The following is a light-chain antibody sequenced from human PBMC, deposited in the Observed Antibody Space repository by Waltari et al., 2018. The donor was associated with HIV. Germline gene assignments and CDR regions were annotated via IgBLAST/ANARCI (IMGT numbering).Light chain of an antibody. V-gene: IGLV1-40*01. CDR2: GNT. CDR1: RSNIGAGYD. CDR3: QSYDSSLSASV. J-gene: IGLJ2*01. Sequence: QSVLTQPPSVSGAPGQRVTISCPGSRSNIGAGYDVHWYQQLPGTAPNILIYGNTNRPSGVPDRFSGSKSGTSASLAITGLQAEDEADYYCQSYDSSLSASVFGEGTKLTVL.